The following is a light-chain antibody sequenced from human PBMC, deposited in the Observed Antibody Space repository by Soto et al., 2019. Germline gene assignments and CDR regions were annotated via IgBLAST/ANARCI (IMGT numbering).Light chain of an antibody. CDR2: GST. Sequence: QSVLTQPPSLSGAPGQRVTISCTGSSSDIGAGSEVHWYQQLPGTAPKLLIFGSTNRPSGVPDRFSGSKSATSASLAITGLLAEDEADYYCQSYDNSLSAYVFGTGTKLTVL. CDR3: QSYDNSLSAYV. J-gene: IGLJ1*01. CDR1: SSDIGAGSE. V-gene: IGLV1-40*01.